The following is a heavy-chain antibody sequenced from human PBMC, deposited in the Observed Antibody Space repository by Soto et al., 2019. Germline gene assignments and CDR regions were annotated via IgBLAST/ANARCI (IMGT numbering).Heavy chain of an antibody. CDR1: GGTFSNYG. V-gene: IGHV1-69*12. D-gene: IGHD3-22*01. Sequence: QVQLVQSGAEVKKPGSSVKVSCKASGGTFSNYGITWVRQAPGQGLEWMGGINAIFGTANYAQKFQGRVTTTADESTSTVYMALSSLRTEDTAVYYCAKESEIKSGYYDSSGPTWYFDLWGRGTLVTVSS. J-gene: IGHJ2*01. CDR3: AKESEIKSGYYDSSGPTWYFDL. CDR2: INAIFGTA.